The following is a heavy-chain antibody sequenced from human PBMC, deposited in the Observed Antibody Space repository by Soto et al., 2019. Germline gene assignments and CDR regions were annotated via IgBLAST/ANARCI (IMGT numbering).Heavy chain of an antibody. J-gene: IGHJ4*02. V-gene: IGHV1-3*01. D-gene: IGHD6-19*01. CDR2: INAGNGNT. CDR3: ARIYSSGWTRPPYDY. Sequence: CKASGYTFTSYAMHWVRQAPGQRLEWMGWINAGNGNTKYSQKFQGRVTITRDTSASTAYMELSSLRSEDTAVYYCARIYSSGWTRPPYDYWGQGTLVTVSS. CDR1: GYTFTSYA.